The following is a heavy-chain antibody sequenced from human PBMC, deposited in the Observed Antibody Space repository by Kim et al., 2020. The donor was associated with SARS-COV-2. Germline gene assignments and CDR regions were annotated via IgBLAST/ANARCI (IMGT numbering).Heavy chain of an antibody. V-gene: IGHV4-4*07. Sequence: NPSLKSRVTMSVDTSKNQFSLKLSSVTAADTAVYYCASSVPLRDDAFDIWGQGTMVTVSS. D-gene: IGHD2-2*01. CDR3: ASSVPLRDDAFDI. J-gene: IGHJ3*02.